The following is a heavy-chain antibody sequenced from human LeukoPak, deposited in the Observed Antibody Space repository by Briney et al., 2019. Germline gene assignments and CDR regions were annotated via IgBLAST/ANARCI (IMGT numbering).Heavy chain of an antibody. V-gene: IGHV3-43D*03. CDR3: AKDIGNLRGNLNHMEV. J-gene: IGHJ6*03. CDR2: ISWYGGGT. CDR1: GFTFDDYA. Sequence: GGSLRLSCAASGFTFDDYAMHWVRQAPGKGLEWVSLISWYGGGTYYADSVKCRFTIATDNSKNSLYLQMNSLRAEDTALYYCAKDIGNLRGNLNHMEVWGKGTTVSVSS. D-gene: IGHD1-14*01.